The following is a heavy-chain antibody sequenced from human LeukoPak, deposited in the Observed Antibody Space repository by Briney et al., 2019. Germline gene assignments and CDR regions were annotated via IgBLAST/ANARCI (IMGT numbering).Heavy chain of an antibody. Sequence: SVKVSCKASGGTFSSYAISWVRQAPGQGLEWMGGIIPIFGTANYAQKFQGRVTITADESTSTAYMELSSLRSEDTAVYYCARESGSYGPFDYWGQGTLVTVSS. V-gene: IGHV1-69*13. D-gene: IGHD1-26*01. J-gene: IGHJ4*02. CDR3: ARESGSYGPFDY. CDR2: IIPIFGTA. CDR1: GGTFSSYA.